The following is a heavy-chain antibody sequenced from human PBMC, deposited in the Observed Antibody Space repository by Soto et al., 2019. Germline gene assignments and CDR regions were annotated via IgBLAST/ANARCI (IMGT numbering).Heavy chain of an antibody. CDR3: ARADYEILTGSYAMDV. V-gene: IGHV4-4*07. J-gene: IGHJ6*02. Sequence: SETLSLTCTVSDDFISSYYWNWIRQPAGKGLEWIGRVSTNGATNYNPSLESRVTMSVDTSKNQFSLKLTSVTAADTAVYFCARADYEILTGSYAMDVWRQGTTVTVSS. CDR1: DDFISSYY. D-gene: IGHD3-9*01. CDR2: VSTNGAT.